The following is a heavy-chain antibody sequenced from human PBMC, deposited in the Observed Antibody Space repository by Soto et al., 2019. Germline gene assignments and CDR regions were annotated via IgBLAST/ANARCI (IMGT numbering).Heavy chain of an antibody. CDR3: ARAPAMRKRNYYDSSGYSRPFDY. CDR1: GGSISSGGYY. V-gene: IGHV4-31*03. D-gene: IGHD3-22*01. J-gene: IGHJ4*02. Sequence: QVQLQESGPGLVKPSQTLSLTCTVSGGSISSGGYYWSWIRQHPGKGLEWIGYIYYSGSTYYNPSLKSRVTISVAPSKIQFSLKLSSVTAADTAVYYCARAPAMRKRNYYDSSGYSRPFDYWGQGTLVTVSS. CDR2: IYYSGST.